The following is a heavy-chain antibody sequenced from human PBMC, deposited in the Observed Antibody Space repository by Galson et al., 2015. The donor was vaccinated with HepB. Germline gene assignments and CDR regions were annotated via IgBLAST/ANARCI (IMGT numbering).Heavy chain of an antibody. CDR3: ARDKCFTTTCPGPIDY. CDR2: INPNSGGT. V-gene: IGHV1-2*02. D-gene: IGHD2-2*01. Sequence: SVKVSCKASGYTFSGYYMHWVRQAPGQGLEWMGWINPNSGGTNYAQKFQGRVTMTRDTSISTAYMEVSSLRSDDTAVYYCARDKCFTTTCPGPIDYWGQGTLVTVSS. J-gene: IGHJ4*02. CDR1: GYTFSGYY.